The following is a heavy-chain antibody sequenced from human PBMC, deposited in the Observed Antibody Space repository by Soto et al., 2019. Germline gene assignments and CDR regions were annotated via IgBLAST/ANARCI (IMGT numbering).Heavy chain of an antibody. CDR3: ARVWGYCSSTSCYTYYYGMDV. Sequence: GASLKVSCKASGGTFSSYAVSWVRQAPGQGLEWMGGIIPICGTANCAQKFQGRVTITADESTSPAYMELSSLRSEDTAVYYCARVWGYCSSTSCYTYYYGMDVWGQGTTVTVSS. J-gene: IGHJ6*02. CDR2: IIPICGTA. V-gene: IGHV1-69*13. D-gene: IGHD2-2*02. CDR1: GGTFSSYA.